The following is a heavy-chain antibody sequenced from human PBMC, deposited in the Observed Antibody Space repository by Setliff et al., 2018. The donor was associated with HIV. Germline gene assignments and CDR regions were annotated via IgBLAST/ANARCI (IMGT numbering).Heavy chain of an antibody. J-gene: IGHJ4*02. Sequence: ETLSLTCTVSGDSISRRIYYWGWIRQPPGKGLEWIGNFYYSGSSHYNPSLKSRVTISVDTSKNQFSLKLISVSAADTAVYYCAKLLPAADMAREIDSWGQGTLVTV. V-gene: IGHV4-39*01. CDR2: FYYSGSS. CDR1: GDSISRRIYY. CDR3: AKLLPAADMAREIDS. D-gene: IGHD2-2*01.